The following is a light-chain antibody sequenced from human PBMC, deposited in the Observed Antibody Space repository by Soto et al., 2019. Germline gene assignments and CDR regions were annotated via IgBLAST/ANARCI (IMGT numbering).Light chain of an antibody. CDR3: QQFSSYPLT. J-gene: IGKJ4*01. Sequence: EFVLTQSPGTLSLSPGERATLSCRASHTVRNNYLAWYQQKPGQAPRLLIYDASSRATGIPDRFSGGGSGTDFTLTISRLETEDFAVYYCQQFSSYPLTFGGGTKVDIK. V-gene: IGKV3-20*01. CDR1: HTVRNNY. CDR2: DAS.